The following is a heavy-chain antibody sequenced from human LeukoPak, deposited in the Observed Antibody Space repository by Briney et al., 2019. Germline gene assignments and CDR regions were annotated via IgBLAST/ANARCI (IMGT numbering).Heavy chain of an antibody. Sequence: GGSLRVSCAASGFTFSSYSMNWVRQAPGKGLEWVSCISSGSSYRYYGDSVKGRFTISRDSATNSLYLQMNSLRAEDTAVYFCARDNGYCTGGSCYHYYMDVWGKGTTVTISS. CDR1: GFTFSSYS. V-gene: IGHV3-21*01. CDR3: ARDNGYCTGGSCYHYYMDV. D-gene: IGHD2-15*01. CDR2: ISSGSSYR. J-gene: IGHJ6*03.